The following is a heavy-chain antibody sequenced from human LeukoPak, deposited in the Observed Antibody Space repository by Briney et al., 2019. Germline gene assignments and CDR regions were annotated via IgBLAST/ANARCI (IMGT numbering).Heavy chain of an antibody. Sequence: SETLSLTCTVSGGSINSGDYYWSWIRQPVGTGLEWIGRIYISGSTNYNPSLKSRVTISVDTSKNQFSLKLSSVTAADTAVYYCARSYFSSRPSPLQHWGQGTLVTVSS. J-gene: IGHJ1*01. V-gene: IGHV4-61*02. CDR3: ARSYFSSRPSPLQH. D-gene: IGHD6-13*01. CDR1: GGSINSGDYY. CDR2: IYISGST.